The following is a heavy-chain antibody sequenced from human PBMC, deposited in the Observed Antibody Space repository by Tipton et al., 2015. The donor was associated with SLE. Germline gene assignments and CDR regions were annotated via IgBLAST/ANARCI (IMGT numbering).Heavy chain of an antibody. J-gene: IGHJ3*02. CDR3: ARDVIQAGTDAFDI. CDR1: GGSISSYY. V-gene: IGHV4-59*01. CDR2: IYYSGST. Sequence: LRLSCTVSGGSISSYYWSWIRQPPGKGLEWIGYIYYSGSTNYNPSLKSRVTISVDTSKNQFSLKLSSVTAAGTAVYYCARDVIQAGTDAFDIWGQGTMVTVSS. D-gene: IGHD2/OR15-2a*01.